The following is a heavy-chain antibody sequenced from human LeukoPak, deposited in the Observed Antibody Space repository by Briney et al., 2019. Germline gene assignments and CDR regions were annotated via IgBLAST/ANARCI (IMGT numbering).Heavy chain of an antibody. Sequence: GGSLRLSCAASGFTFSSCGMHWVRQAPGKGLEWVAVIPYDGSNKYYADSVKGRFTISRDNSKNTLFLEMNSLRAEDTAVYYCAKALTSGWYLDTFNIWGQGTMVTVSS. J-gene: IGHJ3*02. CDR3: AKALTSGWYLDTFNI. CDR2: IPYDGSNK. CDR1: GFTFSSCG. D-gene: IGHD6-19*01. V-gene: IGHV3-30*18.